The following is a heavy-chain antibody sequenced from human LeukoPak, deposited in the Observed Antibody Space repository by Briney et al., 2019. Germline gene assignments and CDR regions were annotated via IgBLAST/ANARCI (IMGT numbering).Heavy chain of an antibody. CDR1: GFIFSNYA. CDR3: ARSFHDILTGYGEIDY. Sequence: GGSLRLSCAASGFIFSNYAMHWVRQAAGKGLEWVAVISYDGSNKNYADSVKGRFTISRDNSKNTPYLQMNSLRAEDTAVYYCARSFHDILTGYGEIDYWGQGTLVTVSS. CDR2: ISYDGSNK. J-gene: IGHJ4*02. D-gene: IGHD3-9*01. V-gene: IGHV3-30*04.